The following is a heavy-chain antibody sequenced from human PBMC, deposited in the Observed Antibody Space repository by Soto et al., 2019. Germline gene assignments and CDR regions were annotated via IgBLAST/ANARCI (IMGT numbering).Heavy chain of an antibody. CDR2: IYPGDSDT. D-gene: IGHD3-22*01. Sequence: HGESLKISCKGSGYSFTSYWIGWVRQMPGKGLEWMGIIYPGDSDTRYSLSFQGQVTISADKSISTAYLQWSSLKASDTAMYYCARLSVVVARVGPLAIWGQGTMVTVSS. J-gene: IGHJ3*02. CDR3: ARLSVVVARVGPLAI. V-gene: IGHV5-51*01. CDR1: GYSFTSYW.